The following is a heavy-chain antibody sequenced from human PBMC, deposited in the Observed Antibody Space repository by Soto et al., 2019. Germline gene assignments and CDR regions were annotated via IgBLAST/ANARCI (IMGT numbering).Heavy chain of an antibody. V-gene: IGHV1-2*04. Sequence: PGASVKVSCKASGYTFTGYYMHWVRQAPGQGLEWMGWINPNSGGTNYAQKFQGWVTMTRDTSISTAYMELSRLRSDDTAVYYCARGRATYYDSSGYYNFDYWGQGTLVTVSS. CDR1: GYTFTGYY. CDR3: ARGRATYYDSSGYYNFDY. CDR2: INPNSGGT. D-gene: IGHD3-22*01. J-gene: IGHJ4*02.